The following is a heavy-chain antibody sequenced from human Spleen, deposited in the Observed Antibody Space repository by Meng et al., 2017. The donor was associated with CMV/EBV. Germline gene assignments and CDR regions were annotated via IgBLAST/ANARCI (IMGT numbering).Heavy chain of an antibody. V-gene: IGHV4-39*07. Sequence: SETLSLTCTVSGGSISSRSYYWGWIRQPPGKGLEWIGSIYYSGSTYYNPSLKSRVTISVDTSKNQFSLKLSSVTAADTAVYYCARSFWSGYTKPYWGQGTLVTVSS. CDR1: GGSISSRSYY. CDR2: IYYSGST. CDR3: ARSFWSGYTKPY. J-gene: IGHJ4*02. D-gene: IGHD3-3*01.